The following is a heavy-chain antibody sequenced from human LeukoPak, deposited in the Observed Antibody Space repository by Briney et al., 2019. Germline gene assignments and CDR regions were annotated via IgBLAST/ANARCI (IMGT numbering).Heavy chain of an antibody. CDR1: GFTFSDYY. CDR3: ARRRYNWNAIDY. CDR2: ISSSGSTL. Sequence: GGSLRLSCAASGFTFSDYYMSWIRQAPGKGLEWVSYISSSGSTLYYADSVKGRITVSRDNAKNSLYLQMNSLRAEDTAVYYCARRRYNWNAIDYWGQGTLVTVSS. V-gene: IGHV3-11*01. D-gene: IGHD1-20*01. J-gene: IGHJ4*02.